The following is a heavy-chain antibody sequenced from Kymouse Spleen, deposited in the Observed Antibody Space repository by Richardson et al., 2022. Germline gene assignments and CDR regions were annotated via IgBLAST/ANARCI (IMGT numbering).Heavy chain of an antibody. CDR3: ASHNWNYERFDP. Sequence: QVQLQQWGAGLLKPSETLSLTCAVYGGSFSGYYWSWIRQPPGKGLEWIGEINHSGSTNYNPSLKSRVTISVDTSKNQFSLKLSSVTAADTAVYYCASHNWNYERFDPWGQGTLVTVSS. CDR1: GGSFSGYY. J-gene: IGHJ5*02. CDR2: INHSGST. D-gene: IGHD1-7*01. V-gene: IGHV4-34*01.